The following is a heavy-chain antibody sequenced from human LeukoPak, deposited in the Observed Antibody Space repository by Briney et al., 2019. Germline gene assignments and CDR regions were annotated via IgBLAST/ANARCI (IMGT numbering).Heavy chain of an antibody. J-gene: IGHJ2*01. D-gene: IGHD6-13*01. CDR2: ISTYYGNV. Sequence: ASVKVSCKASGYTFTNYGVIWVRQAPGQGLEWMGWISTYYGNVNYVQKLAETVTMTTDTSTSTAYMELRSRTSDDTAMYYCARVTAVDRSFDLWGRGTLVTVSS. V-gene: IGHV1-18*01. CDR3: ARVTAVDRSFDL. CDR1: GYTFTNYG.